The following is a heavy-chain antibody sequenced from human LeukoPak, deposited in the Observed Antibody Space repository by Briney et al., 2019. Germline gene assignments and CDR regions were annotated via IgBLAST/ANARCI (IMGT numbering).Heavy chain of an antibody. CDR3: ARDALGYCSSTSCSD. V-gene: IGHV4-4*07. CDR1: GVSISTYY. D-gene: IGHD2-2*01. J-gene: IGHJ4*02. Sequence: SETLSLTCTVSGVSISTYYWSWIRQPAGKGLEWIGHIYTSGNTNYNPSLKSRVTMSVDTSKNHFSLKLSSVTAADTAVYYCARDALGYCSSTSCSDWGQGTLVTVSS. CDR2: IYTSGNT.